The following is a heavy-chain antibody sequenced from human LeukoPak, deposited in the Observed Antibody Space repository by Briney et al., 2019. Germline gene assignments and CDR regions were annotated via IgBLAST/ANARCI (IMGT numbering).Heavy chain of an antibody. CDR3: AKDEEDKVTPGLRY. CDR2: ISGSGGST. Sequence: PGGSLRLSCATSGFTSSNYAMTWVRQAPGKGLEWVSAISGSGGSTYYADSVKGRFTVSRDNSKNTLYLQMNSLRAEDTAVYYCAKDEEDKVTPGLRYWGQGTLVTVSS. D-gene: IGHD4-23*01. V-gene: IGHV3-23*01. CDR1: GFTSSNYA. J-gene: IGHJ4*02.